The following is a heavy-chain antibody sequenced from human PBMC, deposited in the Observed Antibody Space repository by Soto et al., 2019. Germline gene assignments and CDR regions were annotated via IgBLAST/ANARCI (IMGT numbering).Heavy chain of an antibody. CDR2: ILPLLGTT. CDR1: GGTFSSHA. D-gene: IGHD6-19*01. CDR3: ARDGSSSLPVVGRNWFDP. V-gene: IGHV1-69*01. J-gene: IGHJ5*02. Sequence: QVQLVQSGAEVKKPGSSVTVSCRASGGTFSSHAISWLRQAPGQGLEWMGGILPLLGTTNFAQKFQGRVTLTADVSTSIAYVDLSSLESDDTAVYYCARDGSSSLPVVGRNWFDPWGHGTLVTVSS.